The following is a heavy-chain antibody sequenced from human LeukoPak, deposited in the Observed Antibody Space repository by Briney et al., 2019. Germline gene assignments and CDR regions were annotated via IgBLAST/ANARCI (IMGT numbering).Heavy chain of an antibody. CDR2: ISWNSGSI. D-gene: IGHD3-10*01. J-gene: IGHJ4*02. Sequence: PGRSLRLSCAASGFTFDDYAMHWVRQAPGKGLEWVSGISWNSGSIGYADSVKGRFTISRDNAKNSLYLQMNSLRAEDTALYYCAKGDPMVRGVDYWGQGTLVIVSS. V-gene: IGHV3-9*01. CDR3: AKGDPMVRGVDY. CDR1: GFTFDDYA.